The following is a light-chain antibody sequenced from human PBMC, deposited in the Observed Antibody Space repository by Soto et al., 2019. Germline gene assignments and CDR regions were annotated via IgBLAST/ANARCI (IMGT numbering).Light chain of an antibody. Sequence: EVVMTQSPATLSVSPGERATLSCRASQSVSSNVAWYQQKPGQAPRLLIYDASTRATGIPARFSGSGSGTEFTLTISSLQSEDFEVFYCHQYNDWPPAFGQGTKVDIK. CDR2: DAS. CDR3: HQYNDWPPA. J-gene: IGKJ1*01. CDR1: QSVSSN. V-gene: IGKV3-15*01.